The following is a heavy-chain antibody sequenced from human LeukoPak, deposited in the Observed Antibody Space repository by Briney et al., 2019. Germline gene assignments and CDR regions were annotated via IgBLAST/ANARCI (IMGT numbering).Heavy chain of an antibody. Sequence: GGSLRLSCVASGFTFSDHYMDWVRQAPGKGLEWVSAISGSGANRYYADSVKGRLTISRDNSKNTLSLQMNSLRAGDTAVYYCAKDGFSSGWLYTNWGQGTLVTVSS. CDR3: AKDGFSSGWLYTN. J-gene: IGHJ4*02. D-gene: IGHD6-19*01. V-gene: IGHV3-23*01. CDR2: ISGSGANR. CDR1: GFTFSDHY.